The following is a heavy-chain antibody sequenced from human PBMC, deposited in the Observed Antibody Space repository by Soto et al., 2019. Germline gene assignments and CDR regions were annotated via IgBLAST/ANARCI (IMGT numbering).Heavy chain of an antibody. CDR2: IYDDGSA. D-gene: IGHD2-15*01. J-gene: IGHJ5*02. Sequence: TLSLTCTVSGGSISSSYWSWIRQPPGKGLEWLAYIYDDGSANYNPSLKSRATISLDMSKNQFSLKLTSVTAADTAVYYCARDKYCSGGSCRKNWFDPWGQGTLVTVSS. CDR3: ARDKYCSGGSCRKNWFDP. V-gene: IGHV4-59*01. CDR1: GGSISSSY.